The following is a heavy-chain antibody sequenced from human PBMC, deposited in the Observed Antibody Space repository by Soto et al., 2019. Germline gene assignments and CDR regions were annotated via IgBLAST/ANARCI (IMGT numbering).Heavy chain of an antibody. Sequence: EVQLLESGGGLVQPGGSLRLSCAASGFTFSSYAMSWVRQAPGKGLEWVSAISGSGGSTYYADSVKGRFTISRDNTKNTLYLKKNSLRAEDTAVYYWAKDRLAARRGAGEGWFDPWGQGTLVTVSS. D-gene: IGHD2-15*01. CDR2: ISGSGGST. CDR1: GFTFSSYA. J-gene: IGHJ5*02. V-gene: IGHV3-23*01. CDR3: AKDRLAARRGAGEGWFDP.